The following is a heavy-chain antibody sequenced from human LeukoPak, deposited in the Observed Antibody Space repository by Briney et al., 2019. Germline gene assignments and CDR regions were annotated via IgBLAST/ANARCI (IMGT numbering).Heavy chain of an antibody. CDR2: IYYRGST. CDR1: GGSVSRDSYY. CDR3: ASSKTNGDSSGWYAWFDP. J-gene: IGHJ5*02. D-gene: IGHD6-19*01. V-gene: IGHV4-61*01. Sequence: PSETLSLTCTVSGGSVSRDSYYWSWIRQPPGKGLEWIGYIYYRGSTNYNPSLKSRVTISVDTSKNQVSLKLSSVTAADTAVYYCASSKTNGDSSGWYAWFDPWGQGTLVTVSS.